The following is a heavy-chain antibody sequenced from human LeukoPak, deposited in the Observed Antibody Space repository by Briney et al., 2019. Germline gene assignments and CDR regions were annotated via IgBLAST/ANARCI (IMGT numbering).Heavy chain of an antibody. CDR1: GYTFTGYY. D-gene: IGHD6-19*01. J-gene: IGHJ4*02. CDR3: ARLLVGWYFDY. V-gene: IGHV1-69*10. CDR2: IIPVLSTA. Sequence: GASVKVSCKASGYTFTGYYMHWVRQAPGQGLEWMGGIIPVLSTANYAQKFQDRVTITADKSTSTAYMELSSLRSEDTAVYYCARLLVGWYFDYWGQGTLVTVSS.